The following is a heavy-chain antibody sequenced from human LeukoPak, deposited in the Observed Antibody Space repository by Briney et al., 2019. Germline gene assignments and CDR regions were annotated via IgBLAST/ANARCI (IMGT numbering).Heavy chain of an antibody. V-gene: IGHV1-69*05. CDR1: GGTFSSYA. D-gene: IGHD3-10*01. J-gene: IGHJ4*02. CDR3: ARDGWIRYYGSGSYSGYYFDY. CDR2: IIPIFGTA. Sequence: SVKVSCKASGGTFSSYAISWVRQAPGQGLEWMGRIIPIFGTAHYAQKFQGRVTITTDESTSTAYMELSSLRSEDTAVYYCARDGWIRYYGSGSYSGYYFDYWGQGTLVTVSS.